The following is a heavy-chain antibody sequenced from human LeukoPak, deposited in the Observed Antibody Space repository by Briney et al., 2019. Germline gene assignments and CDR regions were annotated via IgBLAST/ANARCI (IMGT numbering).Heavy chain of an antibody. J-gene: IGHJ4*02. CDR1: GGSISSSSYY. CDR3: VRDYYDSSGNDY. D-gene: IGHD3-22*01. Sequence: PSETLSLTCTVSGGSISSSSYYWGWIRQPPGNGLEWIGSIYYSGSTYYNPSLKSRFTISVDTSKNQFTLKLSSVTAADTGVYYCVRDYYDSSGNDYWGQGTLVTVSS. CDR2: IYYSGST. V-gene: IGHV4-39*01.